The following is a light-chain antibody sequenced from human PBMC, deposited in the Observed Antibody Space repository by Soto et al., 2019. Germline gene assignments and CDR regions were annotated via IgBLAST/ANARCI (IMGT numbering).Light chain of an antibody. CDR1: QSVSSTF. Sequence: EFVLTQSPGTLSLSPGERATLSCRASQSVSSTFLAWYQQKPGQPPRLLIYGASTRGPGIPDRFSGSGSETDFTLTIIRLEPEDFAVYYCQHYGSSPPLTFGGGTKVEIK. CDR2: GAS. CDR3: QHYGSSPPLT. V-gene: IGKV3-20*01. J-gene: IGKJ4*01.